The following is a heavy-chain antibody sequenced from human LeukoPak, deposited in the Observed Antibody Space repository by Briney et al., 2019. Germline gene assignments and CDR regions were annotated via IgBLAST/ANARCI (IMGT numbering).Heavy chain of an antibody. Sequence: SETLSLTCTVSGGSISSGGYYWSWIRQPPGKGLEWIGYIYHSGSTYYNPSLKSRVTISVDRSKNQFSLKLSSVTAADTAVYYCARDRFGTTMIPSFDYWGQGTLVTVSS. CDR2: IYHSGST. D-gene: IGHD3-22*01. CDR3: ARDRFGTTMIPSFDY. V-gene: IGHV4-30-2*01. J-gene: IGHJ4*02. CDR1: GGSISSGGYY.